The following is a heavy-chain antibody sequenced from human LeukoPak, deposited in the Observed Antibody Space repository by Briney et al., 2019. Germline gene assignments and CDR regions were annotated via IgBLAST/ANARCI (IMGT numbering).Heavy chain of an antibody. V-gene: IGHV3-23*01. CDR2: ISGSGGST. CDR3: AKVPTYYYDSSGYPDY. CDR1: GFTVSSNY. Sequence: GGSLRLSCAASGFTVSSNYMSWVRQAPGKGLEWVSAISGSGGSTYYADSVKGRFTISRDNSKNTLYLQMNSLRAEDTAVYYCAKVPTYYYDSSGYPDYWGQGTLVTVSS. D-gene: IGHD3-22*01. J-gene: IGHJ4*02.